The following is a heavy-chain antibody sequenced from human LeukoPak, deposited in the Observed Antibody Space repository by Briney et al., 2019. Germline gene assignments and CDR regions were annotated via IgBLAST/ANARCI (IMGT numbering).Heavy chain of an antibody. CDR2: ISGSGGST. Sequence: GGSLRLSCAASGFTFSSYAMSWVRQAPGKGLEWVSAISGSGGSTYYADSVKGRFTISRDNSKNTLYLQMNSLRAEDTAVYYCAKGPFHDYGDYVGGFDYWGQGTLVTVSS. D-gene: IGHD4-17*01. J-gene: IGHJ4*02. V-gene: IGHV3-23*01. CDR3: AKGPFHDYGDYVGGFDY. CDR1: GFTFSSYA.